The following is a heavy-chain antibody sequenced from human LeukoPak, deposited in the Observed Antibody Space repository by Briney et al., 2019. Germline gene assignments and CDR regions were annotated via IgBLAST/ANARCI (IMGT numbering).Heavy chain of an antibody. V-gene: IGHV3-48*03. CDR1: GFTFSSYE. D-gene: IGHD1-26*01. Sequence: TGGSLRLSFAAPGFTFSSYEMNWVRQAPGKGLGWVSYISSSGSTIYYADSVKGRFTISRDNAKNSLYLQMNSLRAEDTAVYYCARVGERGYWGQGTLVTVSS. CDR3: ARVGERGY. CDR2: ISSSGSTI. J-gene: IGHJ4*02.